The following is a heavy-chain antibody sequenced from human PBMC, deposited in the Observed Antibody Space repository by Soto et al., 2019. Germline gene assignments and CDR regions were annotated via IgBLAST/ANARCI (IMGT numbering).Heavy chain of an antibody. CDR2: ISAYNGNT. Sequence: ASVKVSCKASGYTFTSYGISWVRQAPGQGLEWMGWISAYNGNTNYAQKLQGRVTMTTDTSTSTAYMELRSLRSDDTAVYYCARMGRPQRALYEGILDFDYWGQGTLVTVSS. D-gene: IGHD3-22*01. CDR3: ARMGRPQRALYEGILDFDY. CDR1: GYTFTSYG. J-gene: IGHJ4*02. V-gene: IGHV1-18*01.